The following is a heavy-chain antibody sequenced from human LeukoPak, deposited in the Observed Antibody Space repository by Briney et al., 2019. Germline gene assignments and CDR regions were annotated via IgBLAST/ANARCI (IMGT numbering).Heavy chain of an antibody. V-gene: IGHV4-61*02. CDR2: IYTSGST. Sequence: PSETLSLTCTVSGGSISSGSYYWSWIRQPAGKGLEWIGRIYTSGSTNYNPSLKSRVTISVDTSKNQFSLKLSSVTAADRAVYYCARDQQQLYADGAFDIWGQGTMVTVSS. D-gene: IGHD6-13*01. J-gene: IGHJ3*02. CDR1: GGSISSGSYY. CDR3: ARDQQQLYADGAFDI.